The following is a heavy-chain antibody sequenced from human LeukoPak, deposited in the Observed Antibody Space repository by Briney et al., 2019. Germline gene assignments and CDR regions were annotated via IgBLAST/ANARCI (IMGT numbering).Heavy chain of an antibody. CDR2: ISSSGSTI. J-gene: IGHJ4*02. V-gene: IGHV3-48*01. Sequence: GGSLRLSCAASGFPFSSFSMNWVRQAPGKGLEWISYISSSGSTIYYADSVKGRFTISRDNAKNSLYLQMNSLRAEDTAVYYCARAVLEWLTNWGQGTLVTVSS. D-gene: IGHD3-3*01. CDR1: GFPFSSFS. CDR3: ARAVLEWLTN.